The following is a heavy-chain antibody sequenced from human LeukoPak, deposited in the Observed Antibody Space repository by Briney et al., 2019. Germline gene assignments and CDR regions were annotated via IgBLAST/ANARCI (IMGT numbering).Heavy chain of an antibody. CDR3: AKVPVAGTDYFDY. CDR2: ISYDGSNK. V-gene: IGHV3-30*18. Sequence: GGSLRLSCAASGFTFSSYGMHWVRQAPGKGLEWVAVISYDGSNKYYADSVKGRFTISRDNSKNTLYLQMNSLRAEDTAVYYCAKVPVAGTDYFDYWGQGTLVTVSS. CDR1: GFTFSSYG. D-gene: IGHD6-19*01. J-gene: IGHJ4*02.